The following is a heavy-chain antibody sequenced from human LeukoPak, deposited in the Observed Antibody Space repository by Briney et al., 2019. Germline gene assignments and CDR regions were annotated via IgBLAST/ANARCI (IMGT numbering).Heavy chain of an antibody. CDR3: ARPYPYAFDI. CDR1: GGSISIHC. J-gene: IGHJ3*02. Sequence: SETLSLTCTVSGGSISIHCWRWLRHPPGKGLVWIGSICYSRNTNYNPSLKSRVTISGDTSKNAFSLNLRSMSATDTAVYYCARPYPYAFDIWGQGTMVNVYS. CDR2: ICYSRNT. V-gene: IGHV4-59*08.